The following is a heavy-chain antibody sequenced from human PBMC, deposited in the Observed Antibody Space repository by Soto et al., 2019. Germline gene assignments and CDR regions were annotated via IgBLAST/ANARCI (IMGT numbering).Heavy chain of an antibody. CDR2: IYYSGST. CDR3: ARFLGASSGPGNWFDP. CDR1: GGSVSSGSYY. Sequence: SETLSLTCTVSGGSVSSGSYYWSWIRQPPGKGLEWIGYIYYSGSTNYNPSLKSRVTISVDTSKNQFSLKLSSVTAADTAVYYCARFLGASSGPGNWFDPWGQGTLVTVSS. V-gene: IGHV4-61*01. J-gene: IGHJ5*02. D-gene: IGHD3-22*01.